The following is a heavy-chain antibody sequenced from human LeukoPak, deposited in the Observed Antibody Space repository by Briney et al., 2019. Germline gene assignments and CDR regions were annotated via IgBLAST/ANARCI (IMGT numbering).Heavy chain of an antibody. V-gene: IGHV3-30*18. Sequence: PGRSQRLSCAASGFTFSSYGMHWVRQAPGKGLEWVAVISYDGSNKYYADSVKGRFTISRDNSKNTLYLQMNSLRAEDTAVYYCAKGGWSLYYFDYWGQGTLVTVSS. J-gene: IGHJ4*02. CDR2: ISYDGSNK. CDR3: AKGGWSLYYFDY. CDR1: GFTFSSYG. D-gene: IGHD6-19*01.